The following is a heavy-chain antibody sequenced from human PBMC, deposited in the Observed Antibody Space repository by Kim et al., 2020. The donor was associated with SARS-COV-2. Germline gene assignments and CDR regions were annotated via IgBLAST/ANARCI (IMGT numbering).Heavy chain of an antibody. CDR1: GYTFTSYA. Sequence: ASVKVSCKASGYTFTSYAMHWVRQAPGQRLEWMGWINAGNGNTKYSQKFQGRVTITRDTSASTAYMELSSLRSEDTAVYYCASGARYCSSTSCYAGYYYYGMDVWGQGTTVTVSS. V-gene: IGHV1-3*01. CDR2: INAGNGNT. D-gene: IGHD2-2*01. J-gene: IGHJ6*02. CDR3: ASGARYCSSTSCYAGYYYYGMDV.